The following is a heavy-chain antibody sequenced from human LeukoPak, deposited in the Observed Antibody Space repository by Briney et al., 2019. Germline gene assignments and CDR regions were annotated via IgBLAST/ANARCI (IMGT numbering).Heavy chain of an antibody. Sequence: ASVKVSCTSSIYTFTHYYMHWVRQAPGQGREWMGWIKPNSGGTNYAQKFQGRVTMTRDTSISTAYMELSRLRSDDTAVYYCARGGWSLGYCSSSSCLDWFDPWGQGTLVTVSS. CDR3: ARGGWSLGYCSSSSCLDWFDP. V-gene: IGHV1-2*02. CDR1: IYTFTHYY. CDR2: IKPNSGGT. D-gene: IGHD2-2*01. J-gene: IGHJ5*02.